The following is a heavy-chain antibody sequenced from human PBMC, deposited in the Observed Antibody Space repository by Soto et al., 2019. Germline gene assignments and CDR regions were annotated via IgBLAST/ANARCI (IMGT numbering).Heavy chain of an antibody. V-gene: IGHV3-23*01. CDR3: AKDRLVVVPAAQWGGGAFDI. Sequence: GGSLRLSCAASGFTFSSYAMSWVRQAPGKGLEWVSAISGSGGSTYYADSVKGRFTISRDNSKNTLYLQMNSLRAEDTAVYYCAKDRLVVVPAAQWGGGAFDIWGQGTMVTVSS. J-gene: IGHJ3*02. D-gene: IGHD2-2*01. CDR1: GFTFSSYA. CDR2: ISGSGGST.